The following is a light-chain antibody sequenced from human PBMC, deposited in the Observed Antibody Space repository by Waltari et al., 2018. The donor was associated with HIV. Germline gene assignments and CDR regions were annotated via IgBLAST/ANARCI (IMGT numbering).Light chain of an antibody. CDR2: RND. CDR1: SSNIGSNS. Sequence: QSVLTQPPSASGTPGQRVSISCSGSSSNIGSNSVYWYQQLPGTAPKLLMYRNDERPSGVPDRFSGSKSGTSASLAISGLRSEDEADYYCAAWDDRLSAWVFGGGTKLTVL. J-gene: IGLJ3*02. V-gene: IGLV1-47*01. CDR3: AAWDDRLSAWV.